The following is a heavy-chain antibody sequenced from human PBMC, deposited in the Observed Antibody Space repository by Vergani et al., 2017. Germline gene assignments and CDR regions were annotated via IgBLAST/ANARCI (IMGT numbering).Heavy chain of an antibody. D-gene: IGHD3-9*01. CDR3: AKDHFGARGTITIFWPSMDV. CDR2: INPSGGST. J-gene: IGHJ6*02. Sequence: QVQLVQSGAEVQKPGASVNVSCKASGYTFTRYYIHWVRQAPGQGLEWMGIINPSGGSTNYAQKFQGRVTMTRDTSTSTVYMELSSLRSEDTAVYYCAKDHFGARGTITIFWPSMDVWGQGTTVTVSS. V-gene: IGHV1-46*01. CDR1: GYTFTRYY.